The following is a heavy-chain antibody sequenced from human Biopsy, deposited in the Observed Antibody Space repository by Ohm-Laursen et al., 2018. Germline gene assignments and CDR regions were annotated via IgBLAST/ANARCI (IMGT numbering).Heavy chain of an antibody. CDR3: AATSTLYYYYAMDV. Sequence: SVKVSCKASGFTFSSSAVQWVRQARGQRLEWIGWIVVGSGHTNYAQKFQERVTITRDMSTSTAYMELTSLRSEDTAVYYCAATSTLYYYYAMDVRDQGTTITVSS. V-gene: IGHV1-58*01. J-gene: IGHJ6*02. CDR2: IVVGSGHT. CDR1: GFTFSSSA.